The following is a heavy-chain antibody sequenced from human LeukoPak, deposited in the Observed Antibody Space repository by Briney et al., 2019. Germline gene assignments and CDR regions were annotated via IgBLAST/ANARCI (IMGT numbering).Heavy chain of an antibody. V-gene: IGHV3-7*01. Sequence: GGSLRVSCVASGFTLSGHWMTWVRQAPGKGPEWVANIKEDGSEKNYVGSVKGRFTISRDNAKNSLYLQMNSLRVEDTAVYYCARERSGWYERWLDYWGQGTLVTVSS. J-gene: IGHJ4*02. CDR3: ARERSGWYERWLDY. CDR2: IKEDGSEK. D-gene: IGHD6-19*01. CDR1: GFTLSGHW.